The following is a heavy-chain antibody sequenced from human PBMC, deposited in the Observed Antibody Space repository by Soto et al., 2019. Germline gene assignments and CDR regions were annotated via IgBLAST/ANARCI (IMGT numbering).Heavy chain of an antibody. CDR2: IYYSGST. J-gene: IGHJ5*02. CDR3: ARDFSDSCSVFDP. CDR1: GDSISGSPYF. Sequence: PSETLSLTCTVSGDSISGSPYFWGWIRHPPGKGLEWIGSIYYSGSTYYSPSLKSRVTISVDTSKNQFSLKLSSVTAADTAAFYCARDFSDSCSVFDPWGQGTLVTVS. D-gene: IGHD6-13*01. V-gene: IGHV4-39*07.